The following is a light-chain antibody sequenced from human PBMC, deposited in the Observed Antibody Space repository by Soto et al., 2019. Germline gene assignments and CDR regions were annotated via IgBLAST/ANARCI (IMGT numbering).Light chain of an antibody. CDR1: QSVSTK. J-gene: IGKJ1*01. Sequence: EIVMTQSPATLSVSPGERASLSCRASQSVSTKLAWYQQKGGQAPRLLIYDASTSATGIPARFSGSGSGTQFTLTISSLQSEDFAVYYCQQYNDRPPWTFGQGTKVEIK. CDR3: QQYNDRPPWT. CDR2: DAS. V-gene: IGKV3-15*01.